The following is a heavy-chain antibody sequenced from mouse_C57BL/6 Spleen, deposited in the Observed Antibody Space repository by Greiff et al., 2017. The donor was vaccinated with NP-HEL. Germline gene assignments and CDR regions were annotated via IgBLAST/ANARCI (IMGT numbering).Heavy chain of an antibody. CDR1: GYTFTDYE. V-gene: IGHV1-15*01. Sequence: QVQLQQSGAELVRPGASVTLSCKASGYTFTDYEMHWVKQTPVHGLEWIGAIDPETGGTDYNQKFKGKDILTADKSSSTAYMELRSLTSEDSAVYYWTRADFITTVVATSYFDYWGQGTTLTVSS. J-gene: IGHJ2*01. CDR2: IDPETGGT. D-gene: IGHD1-1*01. CDR3: TRADFITTVVATSYFDY.